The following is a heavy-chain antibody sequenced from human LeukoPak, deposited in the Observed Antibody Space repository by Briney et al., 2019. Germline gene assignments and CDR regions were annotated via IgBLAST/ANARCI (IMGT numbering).Heavy chain of an antibody. CDR1: GYTFTGYY. CDR2: INPNSGGT. D-gene: IGHD6-6*01. Sequence: GASVKVSCKASGYTFTGYYMHWARQAPGQGLEWMGWINPNSGGTNYAQKFQGRVTMTRDTSISTAYMELSRLRSDDTSVYYCARERTAARNWFDPWGQGTLVTVSS. V-gene: IGHV1-2*02. CDR3: ARERTAARNWFDP. J-gene: IGHJ5*02.